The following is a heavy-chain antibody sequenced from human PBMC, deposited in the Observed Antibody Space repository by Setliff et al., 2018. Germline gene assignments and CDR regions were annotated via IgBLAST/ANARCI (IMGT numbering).Heavy chain of an antibody. CDR3: AGGQPLVRKYYYYMDV. CDR2: IIPMFGT. V-gene: IGHV1-69*13. CDR1: GGTFSSYV. D-gene: IGHD3-10*01. Sequence: SVKVSCKASGGTFSSYVISWVREAPGQGLEWRGGIIPMFGTNYAQKFQGRVTITADESTSTAYMELSSLGSEDTAVYYCAGGQPLVRKYYYYMDVWGKGTTVTVSS. J-gene: IGHJ6*03.